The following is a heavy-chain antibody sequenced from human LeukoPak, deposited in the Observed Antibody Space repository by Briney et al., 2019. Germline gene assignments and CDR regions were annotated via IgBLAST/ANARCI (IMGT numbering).Heavy chain of an antibody. Sequence: GGSLRLSCAASGFTFSSYWMSWVRQAPGKGLEWVANIKRDGSEKYYVDSVKGRFTISRDNSKNTVYLQMNSLRAEDTAVYYCAREPYCSGGSCYHAFDIWGQGTMVTVSS. CDR2: IKRDGSEK. CDR1: GFTFSSYW. J-gene: IGHJ3*02. CDR3: AREPYCSGGSCYHAFDI. V-gene: IGHV3-7*03. D-gene: IGHD2-15*01.